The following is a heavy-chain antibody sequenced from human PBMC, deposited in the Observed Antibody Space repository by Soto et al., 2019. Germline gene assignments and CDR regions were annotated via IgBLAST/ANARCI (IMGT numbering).Heavy chain of an antibody. CDR1: GDSFNDYY. V-gene: IGHV1-2*04. CDR2: INPNGGVP. J-gene: IGHJ6*03. CDR3: ARERGGATATLDYYYFDMDV. D-gene: IGHD5-12*01. Sequence: QVQLVQSGAEVRKPGASVTVSCRSSGDSFNDYYIHWVRQAPGQGFEWMGWINPNGGVPKYAQKSQGWVSMTRDTSIRSVYMQLSRLRSDDTAVYYCARERGGATATLDYYYFDMDVWGTGTTVTVSS.